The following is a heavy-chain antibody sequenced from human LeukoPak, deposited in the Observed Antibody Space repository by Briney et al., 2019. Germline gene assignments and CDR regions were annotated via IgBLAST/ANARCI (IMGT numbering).Heavy chain of an antibody. D-gene: IGHD3-22*01. CDR2: IYYSGST. V-gene: IGHV4-59*08. J-gene: IGHJ6*02. Sequence: SETLSLTCTVSGGSISSYYWSWIRQPPGKGLEWIGYIYYSGSTNYNPSLKSRVTISVDTSKNQFSLKLSSVTAADTAVYYCARRQRTMIAGMDVWGQGTTVAVSS. CDR3: ARRQRTMIAGMDV. CDR1: GGSISSYY.